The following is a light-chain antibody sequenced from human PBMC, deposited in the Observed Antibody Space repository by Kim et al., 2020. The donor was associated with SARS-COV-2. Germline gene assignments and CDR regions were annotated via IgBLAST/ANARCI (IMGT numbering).Light chain of an antibody. Sequence: SITSSCTGTTSAFGGYNYVTWYQQHPGKAPKLMIYDVSNRPSGVSKRFSGSKSGNTASLTISGLQAEDEADYYCSSYTSSSTLVVFGGGTQLTVL. CDR1: TSAFGGYNY. CDR2: DVS. V-gene: IGLV2-14*03. CDR3: SSYTSSSTLVV. J-gene: IGLJ2*01.